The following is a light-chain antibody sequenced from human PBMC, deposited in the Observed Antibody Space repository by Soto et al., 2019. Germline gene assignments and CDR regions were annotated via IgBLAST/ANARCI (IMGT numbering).Light chain of an antibody. CDR1: QSVGSY. V-gene: IGKV3-11*01. Sequence: EIVLTQSPATLSLSPGERATLSCRASQSVGSYLAWYQHKPGLASRLLIYDTSNRATGIPARFSGSGFGTAFTLSISSLAPEDFAVYYCQQRNDWPPMYTCGQGTKLAIK. CDR3: QQRNDWPPMYT. CDR2: DTS. J-gene: IGKJ2*01.